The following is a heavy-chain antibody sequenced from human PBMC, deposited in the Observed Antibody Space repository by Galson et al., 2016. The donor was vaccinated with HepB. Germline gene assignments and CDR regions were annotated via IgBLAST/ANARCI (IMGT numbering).Heavy chain of an antibody. CDR1: GFTFTYHA. CDR3: AKDRGAGYSNLHY. CDR2: IGGSGDSA. D-gene: IGHD6-13*01. V-gene: IGHV3-23*01. J-gene: IGHJ4*02. Sequence: SLRLSCAASGFTFTYHAMNWVRQAPGKGLEWVSAIGGSGDSASYADSVKGRFTTSRDNSKNTMYLQMSSLRGEDTAVYYCAKDRGAGYSNLHYWGQGTLVIVSS.